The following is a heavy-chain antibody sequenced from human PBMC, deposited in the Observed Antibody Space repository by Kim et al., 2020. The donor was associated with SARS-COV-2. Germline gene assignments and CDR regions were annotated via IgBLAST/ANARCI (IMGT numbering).Heavy chain of an antibody. CDR3: ARDRYSSSSRGGYYFDY. J-gene: IGHJ4*02. D-gene: IGHD6-6*01. Sequence: SETLSLTCAVYGGSFSGYYWSWIRQPPGKGLEWIGEINHSGSTNYNPSLKSRVTISVDTSKNQFSLKLSSVTAADTAVYYCARDRYSSSSRGGYYFDYWGQGTLVTVSS. CDR2: INHSGST. V-gene: IGHV4-34*01. CDR1: GGSFSGYY.